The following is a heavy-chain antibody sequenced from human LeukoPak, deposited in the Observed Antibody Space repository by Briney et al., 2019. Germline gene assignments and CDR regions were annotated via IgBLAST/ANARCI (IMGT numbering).Heavy chain of an antibody. J-gene: IGHJ3*02. CDR3: AREGYYDSSGYNDAFDI. V-gene: IGHV3-30-3*01. Sequence: GGSLRLSCAASGFTFSSYAMSWVRQAPGKGLEWVAVIAYDGSNKYYADSVKGRFTISRDNSKNTLYLQMNSLRAEDTAVYYCAREGYYDSSGYNDAFDIWGQGTMVTVSS. CDR1: GFTFSSYA. D-gene: IGHD3-22*01. CDR2: IAYDGSNK.